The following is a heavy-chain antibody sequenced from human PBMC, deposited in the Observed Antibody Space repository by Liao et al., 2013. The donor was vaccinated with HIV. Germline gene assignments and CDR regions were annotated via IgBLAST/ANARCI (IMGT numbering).Heavy chain of an antibody. J-gene: IGHJ3*01. CDR2: ISHSGTT. V-gene: IGHV4-34*01. D-gene: IGHD1-1*01. CDR3: ARDRQLASCRGGTCDIFRRGASDV. CDR1: GGSFSGYY. Sequence: QVHLQQWGPGLLKASETLSLTCAVYGGSFSGYYWNWIRQAPGKGLEWIGEISHSGTTNYNPSLWGRVTISLDSSKNQFSLEMTSMTAADTAIYYCARDRQLASCRGGTCDIFRRGASDVWGQGTMVAVSS.